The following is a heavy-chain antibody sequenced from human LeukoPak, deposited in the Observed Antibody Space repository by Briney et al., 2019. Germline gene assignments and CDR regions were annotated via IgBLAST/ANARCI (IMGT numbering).Heavy chain of an antibody. CDR1: GYSFASYW. J-gene: IGHJ4*02. Sequence: GESLKISCKGSGYSFASYWVGWVRQMPGKGLEWMGIIYPGDSDTRYSPSFQGQVTISADKSIGTAYLHWSSLKASDTAMYYCARRTPNYNYDYWGQGTLVTVSS. D-gene: IGHD3-10*01. CDR2: IYPGDSDT. V-gene: IGHV5-51*01. CDR3: ARRTPNYNYDY.